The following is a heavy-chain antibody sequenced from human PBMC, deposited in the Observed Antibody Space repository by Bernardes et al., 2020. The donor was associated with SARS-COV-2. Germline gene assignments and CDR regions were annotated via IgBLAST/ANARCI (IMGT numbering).Heavy chain of an antibody. CDR2: INHSGST. CDR1: GGAFSGYY. CDR3: AGVGLDY. D-gene: IGHD3-3*01. J-gene: IGHJ4*02. Sequence: SETLSLTRAVYGGAFSGYYWTWIRQPPGKGLEWIGEINHSGSTHYNPSLKSRVTILVDTSNNQFSLKLSSVTAADTAVYYCAGVGLDYWGQGTQVTVSS. V-gene: IGHV4-34*01.